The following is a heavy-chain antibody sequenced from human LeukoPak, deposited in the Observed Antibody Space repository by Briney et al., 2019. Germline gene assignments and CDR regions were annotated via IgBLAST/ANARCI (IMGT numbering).Heavy chain of an antibody. CDR1: GGTFSSYA. V-gene: IGHV1-69*05. J-gene: IGHJ4*02. CDR3: ARLPYCSSTSCYRDY. D-gene: IGHD2-2*01. CDR2: IIPIFGTA. Sequence: SVKVSCKASGGTFSSYAISWVRQAPGQGLEWMGGIIPIFGTANYAQKFQGRVTITTDESTSTAYMELSSLRSEDTAVYYCARLPYCSSTSCYRDYWGQGTLVTVSS.